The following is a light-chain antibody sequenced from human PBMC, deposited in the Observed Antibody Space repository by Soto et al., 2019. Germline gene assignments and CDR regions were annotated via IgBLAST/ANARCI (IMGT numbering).Light chain of an antibody. CDR2: LNSDGSH. V-gene: IGLV4-69*01. Sequence: QPVLTQSPSASASLGASVQLTCTLSSGHSSYAIAWHQQQPEKGPRYLMKLNSDGSHSKGDGIPDRFSGSSSGAERYLTISSLQSEDEADYYCQTWGTGIHVVFGGGTKLTVL. CDR1: SGHSSYA. CDR3: QTWGTGIHVV. J-gene: IGLJ2*01.